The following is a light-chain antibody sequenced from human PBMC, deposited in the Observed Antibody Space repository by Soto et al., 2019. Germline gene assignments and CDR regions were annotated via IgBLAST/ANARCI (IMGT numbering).Light chain of an antibody. J-gene: IGKJ1*01. Sequence: PGERATVSCRASQSVGGSSLAWYQQRPGQAPRLLIYDTSKRATGIPDRFSGSGSGTDFTLTISRLEPEDFAVYYCHQYNNWPPWTFGQGTKVDIK. CDR3: HQYNNWPPWT. V-gene: IGKV3D-20*02. CDR2: DTS. CDR1: QSVGGSS.